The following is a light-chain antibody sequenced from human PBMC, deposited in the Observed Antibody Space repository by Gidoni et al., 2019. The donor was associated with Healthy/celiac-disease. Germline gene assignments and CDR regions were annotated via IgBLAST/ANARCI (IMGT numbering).Light chain of an antibody. CDR1: QSVSSN. Sequence: EIVMTQSPATLSVSPGERATLSCRASQSVSSNLAWYQQQPGQAPRLLIYGASTRATGIPARFSGSGSGTEFTLTISSLQSEDFAVYYCQQYNNWPPLDTFGQGTKLEIK. V-gene: IGKV3-15*01. CDR2: GAS. J-gene: IGKJ2*01. CDR3: QQYNNWPPLDT.